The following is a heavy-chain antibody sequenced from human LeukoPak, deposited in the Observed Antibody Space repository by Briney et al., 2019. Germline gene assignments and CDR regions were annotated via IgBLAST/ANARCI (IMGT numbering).Heavy chain of an antibody. CDR2: ISSSGSYI. CDR1: GFTFSSYS. Sequence: PGGSLRLSCAASGFTFSSYSMNWVRQAPGKGLEWVSSISSSGSYIYYADSVKGRFTISRDNAKNSLYLQMNSLRAEDTAVYYCAGDSGVTGFRFDPWGQGTLVTVSS. D-gene: IGHD3-3*01. CDR3: AGDSGVTGFRFDP. J-gene: IGHJ5*02. V-gene: IGHV3-21*01.